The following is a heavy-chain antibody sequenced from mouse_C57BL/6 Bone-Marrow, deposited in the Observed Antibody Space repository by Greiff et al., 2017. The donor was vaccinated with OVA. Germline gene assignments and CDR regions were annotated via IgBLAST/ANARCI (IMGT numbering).Heavy chain of an antibody. Sequence: VQLPQSGAELVKPGASVKISCKASGYAFSSYWMNWVKQRPGKGLEWIGQIYPGDGDTTYHGKFKGKATLTADKSSSTAYMQLSSLTSEDSAVYFCARGEGYYGNYAWFAYWGQGTLVTVSA. CDR3: ARGEGYYGNYAWFAY. CDR1: GYAFSSYW. CDR2: IYPGDGDT. J-gene: IGHJ3*01. D-gene: IGHD2-1*01. V-gene: IGHV1-80*01.